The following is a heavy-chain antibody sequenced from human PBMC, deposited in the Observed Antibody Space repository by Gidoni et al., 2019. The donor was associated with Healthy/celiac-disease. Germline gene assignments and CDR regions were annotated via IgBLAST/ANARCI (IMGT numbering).Heavy chain of an antibody. CDR1: GFTFDDYA. CDR2: NTWNGGGL. V-gene: IGHV3-9*01. J-gene: IGHJ4*02. Sequence: EVQLVASGGGLVQPGRSLRLSCAASGFTFDDYAMHWVRQAPGKGLEWVSDNTWNGGGLYYADSVKSRFTISRNNAKNSLYLQMNSLRAEDTALYYCSKDMDYYNSGNDYWGQGTLVTVSS. D-gene: IGHD3-10*01. CDR3: SKDMDYYNSGNDY.